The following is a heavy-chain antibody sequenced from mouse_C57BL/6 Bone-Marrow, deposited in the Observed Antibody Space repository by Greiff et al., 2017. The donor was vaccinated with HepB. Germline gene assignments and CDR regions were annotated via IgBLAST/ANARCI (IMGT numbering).Heavy chain of an antibody. Sequence: QVQLQQPGAELVMPGASVKLSCKASGYTFTSYWMHWVKQRPGQGLEWIGEIDPSDSYTNYNQKFKGKSTLTVDKSSSTAYMQLSSLTSEDSAVDYCARRGYGSTIAYWGQGTLVTVSA. D-gene: IGHD1-1*01. CDR1: GYTFTSYW. J-gene: IGHJ3*01. CDR2: IDPSDSYT. CDR3: ARRGYGSTIAY. V-gene: IGHV1-69*01.